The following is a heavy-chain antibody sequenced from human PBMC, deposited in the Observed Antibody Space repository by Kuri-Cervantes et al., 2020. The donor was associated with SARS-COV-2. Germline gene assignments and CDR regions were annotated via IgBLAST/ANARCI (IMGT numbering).Heavy chain of an antibody. CDR2: IWYDGSNK. D-gene: IGHD3-3*01. V-gene: IGHV3-33*08. CDR3: AREELRFLEWLLFVGDDYYYGMDV. Sequence: GESLKISCAASGFTFSSYGMHWVRQAPGKGLEWVAVIWYDGSNKYYADSVKGRFTISRDNSKNTLYLQMNSLRAEDTAVYYCAREELRFLEWLLFVGDDYYYGMDVWGQGTTVTVSS. J-gene: IGHJ6*02. CDR1: GFTFSSYG.